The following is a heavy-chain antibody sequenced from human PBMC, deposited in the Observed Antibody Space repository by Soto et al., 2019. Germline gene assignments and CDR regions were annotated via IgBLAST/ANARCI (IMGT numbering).Heavy chain of an antibody. CDR1: GFAFSSNP. CDR3: VKRCDAGGCPDY. V-gene: IGHV3-23*01. Sequence: EVQLLESGGGLVQPGGSLRLSWEAPGFAFSSNPMVWVRQAPGRGLEWVSGISGSGDGTYYADSVKGRFTISRDNSKNTLYLQMNSLRAEDTAVYYCVKRCDAGGCPDYWGQGTLLTVSS. D-gene: IGHD2-15*01. J-gene: IGHJ4*02. CDR2: ISGSGDGT.